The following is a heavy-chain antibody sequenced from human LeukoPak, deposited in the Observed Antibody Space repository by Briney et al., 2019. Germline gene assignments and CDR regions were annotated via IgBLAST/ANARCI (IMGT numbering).Heavy chain of an antibody. CDR2: IYYSGST. CDR1: GGSISSYY. J-gene: IGHJ4*02. V-gene: IGHV4-59*12. CDR3: ARAQGSGWLFDY. D-gene: IGHD6-19*01. Sequence: SETLSLTCTVSGGSISSYYWSWIRQPPGKGLEWIGYIYYSGSTYYNPSLKSRVTISVDTSKNQFSLKLSSVTAADTAVYYCARAQGSGWLFDYWGQGTLVTVSS.